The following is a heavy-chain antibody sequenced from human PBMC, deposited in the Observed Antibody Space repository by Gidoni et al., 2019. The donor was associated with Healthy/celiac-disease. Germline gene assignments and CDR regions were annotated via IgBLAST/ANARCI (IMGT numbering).Heavy chain of an antibody. CDR3: AKDPWDYGDYPDAFDI. V-gene: IGHV3-23*01. CDR2: ISGTGVST. J-gene: IGHJ3*02. CDR1: GFTFSSYA. D-gene: IGHD4-17*01. Sequence: EVQLLESGGGLGQPGGSLRLSCAASGFTFSSYAMSWVRQAPGRGLGWVSAISGTGVSTYSADSVTGRFTISRDNSKNTLYLQMNSLRAEDTAVYYCAKDPWDYGDYPDAFDIWGQGTMVTVSS.